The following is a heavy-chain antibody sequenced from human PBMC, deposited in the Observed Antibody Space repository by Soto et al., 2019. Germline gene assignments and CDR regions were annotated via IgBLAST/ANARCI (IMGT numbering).Heavy chain of an antibody. D-gene: IGHD3-16*01. CDR3: AAYSPPYDYVWGSYDH. Sequence: EVQLVESGGGLVQPGGSLRLSCAASGFTFSSYSMYWVRQAPGKGLEWVSYISSSSSTIYYADSVKGRFTISRDNAKNSLYLQMNSLRDEDTAVYYCAAYSPPYDYVWGSYDHWGQGTLVTVSS. CDR1: GFTFSSYS. CDR2: ISSSSSTI. V-gene: IGHV3-48*02. J-gene: IGHJ4*02.